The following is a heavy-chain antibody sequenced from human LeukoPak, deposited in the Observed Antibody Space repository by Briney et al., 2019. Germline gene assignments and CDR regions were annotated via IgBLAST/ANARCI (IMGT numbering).Heavy chain of an antibody. Sequence: SETLSLTCAVYGGSFSGYYWSWIRQPPGKGLEWIGEINHSGSTNYNPSLKSRVTISVDTSKNQFSLKLSSVAAADTAVYYCARCFTVVIGASCGAFDIWGQGTMVTVSS. CDR2: INHSGST. V-gene: IGHV4-34*01. CDR1: GGSFSGYY. D-gene: IGHD4-23*01. CDR3: ARCFTVVIGASCGAFDI. J-gene: IGHJ3*02.